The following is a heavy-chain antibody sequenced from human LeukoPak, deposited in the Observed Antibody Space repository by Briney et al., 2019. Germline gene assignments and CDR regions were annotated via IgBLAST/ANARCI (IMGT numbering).Heavy chain of an antibody. J-gene: IGHJ4*02. V-gene: IGHV4-39*01. CDR2: IYYSGST. CDR1: GFTFTSYS. Sequence: GSLRLSCAASGFTFTSYSMNWVRQPPGKGLEWIGSIYYSGSTYYNPSLKSRVTISVDTSKNQFSLKLSSVTAADTAVYYCARHGYYYYFDYWGQGTLVTVSS. CDR3: ARHGYYYYFDY. D-gene: IGHD3-22*01.